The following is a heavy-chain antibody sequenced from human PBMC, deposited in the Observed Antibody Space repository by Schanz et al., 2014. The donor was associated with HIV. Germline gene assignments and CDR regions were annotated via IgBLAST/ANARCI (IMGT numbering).Heavy chain of an antibody. V-gene: IGHV3-30*18. CDR1: AFNFDSYG. D-gene: IGHD3-22*01. CDR2: ISYDGTKK. CDR3: AKDRNQYDSRYIGKGNYYYYYGMDV. Sequence: QVQLAESGGGVVRPGRSLRLSCVASAFNFDSYGMHWVRQAPGKGLEWVAVISYDGTKKHYADSVKGRFTISRDNSKNTVYLQAKSLRPEDTAVYYCAKDRNQYDSRYIGKGNYYYYYGMDVWGQGTTVTVSS. J-gene: IGHJ6*02.